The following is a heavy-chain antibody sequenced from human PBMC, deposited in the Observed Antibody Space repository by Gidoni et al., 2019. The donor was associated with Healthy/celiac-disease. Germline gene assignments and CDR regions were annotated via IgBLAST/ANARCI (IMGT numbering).Heavy chain of an antibody. CDR2: IGTAGDT. V-gene: IGHV3-13*04. CDR1: GFPFSSYD. CDR3: ATRSDSSGWYGGDWYFDL. Sequence: EVQLVESGGGLVQPGGSLRLSCAASGFPFSSYDMHWVRQATGKGLEWVSAIGTAGDTYYPGSVKGRFTISRENAKNSLYLQMNSLRAGDTAVYYCATRSDSSGWYGGDWYFDLWGRGTLVTVSS. J-gene: IGHJ2*01. D-gene: IGHD6-19*01.